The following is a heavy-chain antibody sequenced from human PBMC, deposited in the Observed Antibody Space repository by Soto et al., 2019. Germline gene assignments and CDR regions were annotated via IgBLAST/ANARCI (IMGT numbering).Heavy chain of an antibody. V-gene: IGHV4-39*01. Sequence: SETLSLTCTVSGGSISSSSYYWGWIRQPPGKGLEWIGSIYYSGSTYYNPSLKSRVTISVDTSKNQFSLKLSSVTAADTAVYYCARQAFSDSAYYYYYMDVWGKGTTVTVSS. J-gene: IGHJ6*03. CDR3: ARQAFSDSAYYYYYMDV. D-gene: IGHD3-10*01. CDR1: GGSISSSSYY. CDR2: IYYSGST.